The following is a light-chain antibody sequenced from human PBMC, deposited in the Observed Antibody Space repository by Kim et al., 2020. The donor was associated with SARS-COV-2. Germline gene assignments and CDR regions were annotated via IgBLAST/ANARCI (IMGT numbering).Light chain of an antibody. J-gene: IGLJ1*01. CDR2: QDT. CDR3: QAWDSMKECV. V-gene: IGLV3-1*01. CDR1: KVGYKY. Sequence: SYELTQPPSVSVSPGQTATITCSGDKVGYKYVSWYQQKPGQSPVVVIYQDTKRPSGIPERFSGSNSGNTATLTISATQPLDEADYYCQAWDSMKECVFGTGNKVT.